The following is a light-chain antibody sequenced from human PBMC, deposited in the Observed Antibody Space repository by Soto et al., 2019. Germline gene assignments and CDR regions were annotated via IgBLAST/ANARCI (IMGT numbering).Light chain of an antibody. J-gene: IGKJ4*01. CDR2: DAS. CDR1: QSVSSY. V-gene: IGKV3-11*01. CDR3: QQRSNWPST. Sequence: EIVLTQSPATLSLSPGESAALSCRASQSVSSYLAWYQHKPGQAPRLLIYDASKRATGIPARFSGSGSGTDFTLTISCLEPEDFAVYFCQQRSNWPSTFGGGTKVEI.